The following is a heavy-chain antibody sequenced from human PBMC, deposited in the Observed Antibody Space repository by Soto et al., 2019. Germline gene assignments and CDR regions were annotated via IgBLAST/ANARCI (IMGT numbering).Heavy chain of an antibody. CDR1: GFIFSGSA. D-gene: IGHD2-15*01. CDR3: MRVGSTYYYDY. Sequence: EVQLVESGGGLVQPGGSLKLSCAASGFIFSGSAVHWVRQASGKGREWVGRILSKAGNYATAYSASMKGRFTIYRDDSEYTAFLQMNSLKTEYTAVYYCMRVGSTYYYDYWGQGTLVAFSS. CDR2: ILSKAGNYAT. V-gene: IGHV3-73*01. J-gene: IGHJ4*02.